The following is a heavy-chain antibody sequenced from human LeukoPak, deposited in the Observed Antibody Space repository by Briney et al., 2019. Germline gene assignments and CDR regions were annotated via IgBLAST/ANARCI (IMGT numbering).Heavy chain of an antibody. Sequence: PSETLSLTCAVSGYSISSSNWWGWIRQPPGKGLEWIGYIYYSGSTNYNPSLKSRVTMSVDTSKNQFSLKLSSVTAADTAVYYCAKGSRVIVVVVPAAMPSFDYWGQGTLVTVSS. CDR2: IYYSGST. CDR3: AKGSRVIVVVVPAAMPSFDY. CDR1: GYSISSSNW. D-gene: IGHD2-2*01. J-gene: IGHJ4*02. V-gene: IGHV4-28*03.